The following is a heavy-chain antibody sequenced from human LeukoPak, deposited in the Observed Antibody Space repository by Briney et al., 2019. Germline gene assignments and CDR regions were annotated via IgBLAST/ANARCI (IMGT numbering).Heavy chain of an antibody. CDR3: ARVLPGEPAHYYGMDV. Sequence: VASVKVSCKASGYTFTSYDINWVRQATGQGLEWMGWMNPNSGNTGYAQKFQGRVTMTRNTSISTAYMELSSLRSEDTAVYYCARVLPGEPAHYYGMDVWGQGTTVTVSS. D-gene: IGHD3-16*01. V-gene: IGHV1-8*01. CDR1: GYTFTSYD. CDR2: MNPNSGNT. J-gene: IGHJ6*02.